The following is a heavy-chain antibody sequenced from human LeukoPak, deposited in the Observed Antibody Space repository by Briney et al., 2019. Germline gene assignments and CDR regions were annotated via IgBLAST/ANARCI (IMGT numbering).Heavy chain of an antibody. Sequence: ASVKVSCKASGYTFTSYDINWVRQATGQGLEWMGWINAGNGNTKYSQKFQGRVTITRDTSASTAYMELSSLRSEDTAVYYCASYEISGWYPFYGMDVWGQGTTVTVSS. CDR3: ASYEISGWYPFYGMDV. J-gene: IGHJ6*02. D-gene: IGHD6-19*01. CDR1: GYTFTSYD. V-gene: IGHV1-3*01. CDR2: INAGNGNT.